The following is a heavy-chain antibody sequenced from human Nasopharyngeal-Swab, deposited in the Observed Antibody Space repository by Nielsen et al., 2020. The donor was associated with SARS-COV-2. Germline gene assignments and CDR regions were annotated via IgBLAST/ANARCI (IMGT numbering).Heavy chain of an antibody. Sequence: GESLKISCAASGFTFSSYGMHWVRQAPGKGLEWVAFIRYDGSNKYYADSVKGRFTISRENSKNTLYLQMNSLRAEDTAAYYCAKGVGSRDGYFGLGYYYMDVWGKGTTVTVSS. D-gene: IGHD5-24*01. V-gene: IGHV3-30*02. CDR3: AKGVGSRDGYFGLGYYYMDV. J-gene: IGHJ6*03. CDR1: GFTFSSYG. CDR2: IRYDGSNK.